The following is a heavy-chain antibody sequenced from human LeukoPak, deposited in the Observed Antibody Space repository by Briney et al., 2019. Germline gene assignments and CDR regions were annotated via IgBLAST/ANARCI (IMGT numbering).Heavy chain of an antibody. Sequence: SETLSLTCTVSGGSISSYYWSWIRQPPGKGLEWIGYIYYSGSTNYNPSLKSRVTISVDTSKNQFSLKLSSVTAADTAVYYCAREYYYGSGSYRYYYYGMDVWGQGTTVTVSS. J-gene: IGHJ6*02. CDR1: GGSISSYY. D-gene: IGHD3-10*01. CDR2: IYYSGST. V-gene: IGHV4-59*01. CDR3: AREYYYGSGSYRYYYYGMDV.